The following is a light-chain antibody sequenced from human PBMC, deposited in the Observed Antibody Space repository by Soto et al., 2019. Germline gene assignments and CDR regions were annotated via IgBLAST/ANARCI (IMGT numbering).Light chain of an antibody. CDR1: QSVSTS. V-gene: IGKV3-11*01. Sequence: IVLTQSPVTLALSPGESAVLSCRASQSVSTSLAWYQHKPGQAPRLFIYDASKRAPGIPARFTGGGSGTDFTLTISSLEPEDIAVYYCQVRDVWPSFGQGTKVDIK. J-gene: IGKJ1*01. CDR2: DAS. CDR3: QVRDVWPS.